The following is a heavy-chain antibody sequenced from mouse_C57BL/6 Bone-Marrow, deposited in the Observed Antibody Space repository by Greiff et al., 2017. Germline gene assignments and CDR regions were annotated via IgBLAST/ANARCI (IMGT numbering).Heavy chain of an antibody. V-gene: IGHV1-69*01. CDR3: ARTTVVASSLSYYAMDY. Sequence: QVQLQQPGAELVKPGASVKLSCKASGYTFTSYWMHWVKQRPGQGLEWIGEIDPSDSYTNYNQKFKGKSTLTVDKSSSTAYMQLSSLTSEDSAVYYCARTTVVASSLSYYAMDYWGQGTSVTVSS. CDR2: IDPSDSYT. D-gene: IGHD1-1*01. J-gene: IGHJ4*01. CDR1: GYTFTSYW.